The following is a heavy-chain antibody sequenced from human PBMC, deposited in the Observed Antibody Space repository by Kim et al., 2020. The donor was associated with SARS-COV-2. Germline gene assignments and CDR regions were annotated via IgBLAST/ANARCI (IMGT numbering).Heavy chain of an antibody. V-gene: IGHV2-5*02. Sequence: SGPTLVHPTQTLTLTCTFSGFLLSTTGVGVAWIRHPPGKALEWLALIYCDDDQRHSPSLQSRLTITKDTSQNQVVRTMTNVDPVDTAAYYCTHSPRIAARIFAGWGQGTLVSVSA. D-gene: IGHD6-6*01. CDR1: GFLLSTTGVG. J-gene: IGHJ4*02. CDR3: THSPRIAARIFAG. CDR2: IYCDDDQ.